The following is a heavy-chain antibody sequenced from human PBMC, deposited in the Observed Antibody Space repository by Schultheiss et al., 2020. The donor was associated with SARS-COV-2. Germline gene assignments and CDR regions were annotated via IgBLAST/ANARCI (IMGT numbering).Heavy chain of an antibody. Sequence: SETLSLTCTVSGGSISSGDYYWSWIRQPPGKGLEWIGSIYYSGSTYYNPSLKSRVTISVDTSKNQFSLKLSSVTAADTAVYYCARDFPGGKYYYYGMDVWGQGTTVTVSS. CDR2: IYYSGST. CDR1: GGSISSGDYY. J-gene: IGHJ6*02. CDR3: ARDFPGGKYYYYGMDV. D-gene: IGHD2-8*02. V-gene: IGHV4-39*02.